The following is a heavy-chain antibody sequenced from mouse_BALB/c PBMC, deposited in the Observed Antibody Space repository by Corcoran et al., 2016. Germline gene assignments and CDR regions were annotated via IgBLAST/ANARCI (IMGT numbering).Heavy chain of an antibody. V-gene: IGHV9-3-1*01. CDR2: INTYTGEP. D-gene: IGHD2-4*01. CDR1: GYTFTNYG. J-gene: IGHJ4*01. Sequence: QIQLVQSGPELKKPGETVKLSCKASGYTFTNYGMNWVKQAPGKGLKWMGWINTYTGEPTYADAFKGRFAFSLETSDSTAYLQINNLKNEDTATYFCAIYYDYAMDYWGQGTSVTVSS. CDR3: AIYYDYAMDY.